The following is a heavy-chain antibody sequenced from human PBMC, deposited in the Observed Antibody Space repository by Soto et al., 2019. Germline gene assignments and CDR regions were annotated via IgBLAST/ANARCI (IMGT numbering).Heavy chain of an antibody. V-gene: IGHV3-11*06. D-gene: IGHD3-10*01. CDR3: ARAGDYYVSGSYYN. CDR1: GFTFSVYY. J-gene: IGHJ4*02. CDR2: ISSSSSYT. Sequence: WGSLTLSCAASGFTFSVYYMSWIRQAPGKGLERVSYISSSSSYTNYADSVKGRFTISRDNAKNSLYLQMNSLRAEDTAVYYCARAGDYYVSGSYYNWGQGTLVTVSS.